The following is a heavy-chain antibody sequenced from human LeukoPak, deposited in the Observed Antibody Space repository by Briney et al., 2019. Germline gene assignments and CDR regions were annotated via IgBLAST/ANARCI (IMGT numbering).Heavy chain of an antibody. V-gene: IGHV1-18*01. CDR2: ISAYNGNT. J-gene: IGHJ4*01. CDR3: ARDEYDFVWVIYRSPPDY. Sequence: ASVKVSCKASGYTFTSYGISWVRQAPGQGRQWMGWISAYNGNTNYTQKLQGRVNMTTDTSTSTAYMELRSLRSDDTAVYYCARDEYDFVWVIYRSPPDYWSQASLVTVPS. D-gene: IGHD3-16*02. CDR1: GYTFTSYG.